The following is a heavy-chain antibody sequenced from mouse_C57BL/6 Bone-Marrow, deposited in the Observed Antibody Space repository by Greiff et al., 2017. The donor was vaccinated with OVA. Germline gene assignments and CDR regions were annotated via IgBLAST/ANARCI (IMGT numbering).Heavy chain of an antibody. CDR2: GQGLEWFG. V-gene: IGHV1-87*01. J-gene: IGHJ4*01. CDR1: YTFSRRVH. CDR3: SEDSAVYYCALYTAMDY. Sequence: VKLMESGPELARPWASVKISCQAFYTFSRRVHFAIRDTNYWMQWVKQRPGQGLEWFGAIYPGNGDTSYNQKFKGKATLTADKSTSTAYMQLISLTSEDSAVYYCALYTAMDYWGQGTSVTVSS.